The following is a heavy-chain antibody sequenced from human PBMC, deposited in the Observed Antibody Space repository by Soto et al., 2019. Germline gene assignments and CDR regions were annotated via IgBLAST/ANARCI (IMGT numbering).Heavy chain of an antibody. J-gene: IGHJ6*02. Sequence: QVQLQESGPGLVKPSETLSLTCTVSGGSISSYYWSWIRQPPGKGLEWIGYIYYSGSTNYNPSLKSRVTISVDTSKNQFSLKLSSVTAADTAVYYCARLDYGDSLYYYGMDVWGQGTTVTVSS. D-gene: IGHD4-17*01. CDR1: GGSISSYY. CDR3: ARLDYGDSLYYYGMDV. CDR2: IYYSGST. V-gene: IGHV4-59*01.